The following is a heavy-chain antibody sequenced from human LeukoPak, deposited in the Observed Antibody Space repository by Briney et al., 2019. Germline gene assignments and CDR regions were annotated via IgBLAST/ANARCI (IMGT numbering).Heavy chain of an antibody. V-gene: IGHV1-2*02. D-gene: IGHD3-22*01. CDR3: ARMGFKDYYDSSGYYMDV. CDR2: INPNSGGT. Sequence: ASVKVSCKASGYTFTGYAMNWVRQAPGQGLEWMGWINPNSGGTNYAQKFQGRVTMTRDTSISTAYMELSRLRSDDTAVYYCARMGFKDYYDSSGYYMDVWGKGSTVTVSS. CDR1: GYTFTGYA. J-gene: IGHJ6*03.